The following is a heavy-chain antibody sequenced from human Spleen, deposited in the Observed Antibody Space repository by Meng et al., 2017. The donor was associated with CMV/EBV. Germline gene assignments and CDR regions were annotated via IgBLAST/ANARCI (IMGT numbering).Heavy chain of an antibody. V-gene: IGHV1-18*01. CDR1: GYTFTSYG. CDR3: ARGPMVLTRGAVDYGMDV. J-gene: IGHJ6*02. CDR2: ISAYNGNT. D-gene: IGHD4/OR15-4a*01. Sequence: ASVKVSCKASGYTFTSYGISWVRQAPGQGLEWMGWISAYNGNTNYAQKLQGRVTMTTDTSTSTAYMELRSLRSDDTAVYYCARGPMVLTRGAVDYGMDVWGQGTTVTVSS.